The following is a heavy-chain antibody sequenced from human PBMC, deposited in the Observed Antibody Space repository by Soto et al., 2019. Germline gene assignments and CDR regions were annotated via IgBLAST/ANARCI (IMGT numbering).Heavy chain of an antibody. J-gene: IGHJ6*02. Sequence: ASVKVSCKASGYTFTSYAMHWVRQAPGQRLEWMGWINAGNGNTKYSQKFQGRVTITRDASASTAYMELSSLRSEDTAVYYCARDSSGWYNYYYGMDVWGQGTTVTVSS. CDR2: INAGNGNT. V-gene: IGHV1-3*01. CDR1: GYTFTSYA. D-gene: IGHD6-19*01. CDR3: ARDSSGWYNYYYGMDV.